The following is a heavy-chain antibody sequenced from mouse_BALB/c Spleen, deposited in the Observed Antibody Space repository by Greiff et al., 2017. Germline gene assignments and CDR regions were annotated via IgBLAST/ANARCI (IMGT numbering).Heavy chain of an antibody. J-gene: IGHJ4*01. CDR3: ARGADYDYDVVSYYAMDY. Sequence: EVKLQESGGGLVKPGGSLKLSCAASGFTFSSYAMSWVRQTPEKRLEWVASISSGGSTYYPDSVKGRFTISRDNARNILYLQMSSLRSEDTAMYYCARGADYDYDVVSYYAMDYWGQGTSVTVSS. CDR2: ISSGGST. V-gene: IGHV5-6-5*01. CDR1: GFTFSSYA. D-gene: IGHD2-4*01.